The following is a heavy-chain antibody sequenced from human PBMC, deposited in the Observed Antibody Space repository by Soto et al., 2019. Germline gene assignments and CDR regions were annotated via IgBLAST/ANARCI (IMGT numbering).Heavy chain of an antibody. J-gene: IGHJ6*02. Sequence: QLQLQESGPGLVKPSETLSLTCTVSGGSISSSTYYWGWIRQPPGKGLEWIGMIYYSGSAYYNPSRKSRVTRSRDTSKNQFSLRRSSVTAADTAVYYWARQGGDYGDYASYYYYGMDVWGRGTTVTVSS. CDR3: ARQGGDYGDYASYYYYGMDV. D-gene: IGHD4-17*01. CDR1: GGSISSSTYY. V-gene: IGHV4-39*01. CDR2: IYYSGSA.